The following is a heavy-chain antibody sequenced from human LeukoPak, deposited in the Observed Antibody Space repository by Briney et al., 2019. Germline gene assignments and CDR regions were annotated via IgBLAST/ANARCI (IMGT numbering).Heavy chain of an antibody. Sequence: SETLSLTCAVYGGSFSGYYWSWIRQPPGKGLEWIGEINHSGSTNYNPSLKSRVTISVDTSKNQFSLKLSSVTAADTAVYYCARGREDIVVVVAASNYYYHYGMDVWGQGTTVTVSS. CDR3: ARGREDIVVVVAASNYYYHYGMDV. D-gene: IGHD2-15*01. CDR2: INHSGST. V-gene: IGHV4-34*01. CDR1: GGSFSGYY. J-gene: IGHJ6*02.